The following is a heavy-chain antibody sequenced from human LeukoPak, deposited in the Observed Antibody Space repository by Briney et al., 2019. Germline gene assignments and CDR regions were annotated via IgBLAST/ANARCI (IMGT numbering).Heavy chain of an antibody. D-gene: IGHD1-1*01. CDR3: ARVPPTGRFYYYYYMDV. J-gene: IGHJ6*03. V-gene: IGHV3-11*01. CDR2: ISSSGSTI. CDR1: GFTFSDYY. Sequence: GGSLRLSCAASGFTFSDYYMSWTRQAPGKGLEWVSYISSSGSTIYYADSVKGRFTISRDNAKNSLYLQMNSLRAEDTAVYYCARVPPTGRFYYYYYMDVWGKGTTVTVSS.